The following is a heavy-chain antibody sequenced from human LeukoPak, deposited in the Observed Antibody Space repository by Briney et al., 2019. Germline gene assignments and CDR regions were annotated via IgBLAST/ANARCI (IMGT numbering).Heavy chain of an antibody. CDR1: GFTFSSYS. Sequence: GGSLRLSCAASGFTFSSYSMNWVRQAPGKGLEWVSSISSTSSSYIYYADSVKGRFTISRDNAKNSLYLQMNSPRAGDTAVYYCARGLQSCTGDCYFGYWGQGTLVTVSS. J-gene: IGHJ4*02. CDR3: ARGLQSCTGDCYFGY. CDR2: ISSTSSSYI. D-gene: IGHD2-8*02. V-gene: IGHV3-21*01.